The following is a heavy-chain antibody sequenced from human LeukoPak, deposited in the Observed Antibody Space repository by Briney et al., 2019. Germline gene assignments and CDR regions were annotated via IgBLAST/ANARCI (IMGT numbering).Heavy chain of an antibody. D-gene: IGHD1-26*01. V-gene: IGHV4-59*08. CDR2: VYYNGAT. Sequence: SETLSLTCTVSGGSISGYFWSCIRQPPGKGLEFIGYVYYNGATLYSPSLKSRVTMSVDTSKNQFSLKLSSVTAVDTAVYYCARHDPVGHYQHGMDVWGQGTTVIVSS. CDR3: ARHDPVGHYQHGMDV. CDR1: GGSISGYF. J-gene: IGHJ6*02.